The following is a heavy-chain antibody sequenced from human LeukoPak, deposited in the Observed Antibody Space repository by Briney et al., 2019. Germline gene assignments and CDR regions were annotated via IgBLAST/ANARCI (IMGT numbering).Heavy chain of an antibody. CDR2: TYHSGST. V-gene: IGHV4-30-2*01. CDR3: ARQKNWFDP. Sequence: PSETLSLTCTVSGGSISSGGYYWSWLRQPPGKGLEWIGYTYHSGSTYYNPSLKSRVTISVDTSKNQFSLKLSSVTAADTAVYYCARQKNWFDPWGQGTLVTVSS. J-gene: IGHJ5*02. CDR1: GGSISSGGYY.